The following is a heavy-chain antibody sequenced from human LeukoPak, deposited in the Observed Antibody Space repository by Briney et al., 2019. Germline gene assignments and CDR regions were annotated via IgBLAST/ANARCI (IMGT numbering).Heavy chain of an antibody. V-gene: IGHV1-46*01. Sequence: GASVKVSCKASGYTFTSNHTHWVRQAPGQGLEWMGIINPSGGGTTYAHKFQGRVTMTRGTSTSTVYMELSSLRSEDTAVYYCARDGVVVTATGFDYWGQGTLVTVSS. CDR1: GYTFTSNH. D-gene: IGHD2-21*02. CDR3: ARDGVVVTATGFDY. CDR2: INPSGGGT. J-gene: IGHJ4*02.